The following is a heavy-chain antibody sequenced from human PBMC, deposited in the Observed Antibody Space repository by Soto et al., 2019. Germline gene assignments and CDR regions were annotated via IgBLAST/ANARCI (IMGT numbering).Heavy chain of an antibody. D-gene: IGHD3-16*02. J-gene: IGHJ4*02. CDR3: AKEGGLYDYVWGSYRSAIKRHFDY. CDR2: ISGSGGST. Sequence: VGSLRLSSAASGFTFIRYAMSLVLHAAWNRLARASAISGSGGSTYYADSVKGRFTISRDNSKNTLYLQMNSLRAEDTAVYYCAKEGGLYDYVWGSYRSAIKRHFDYWGQGTLVTVSS. CDR1: GFTFIRYA. V-gene: IGHV3-23*01.